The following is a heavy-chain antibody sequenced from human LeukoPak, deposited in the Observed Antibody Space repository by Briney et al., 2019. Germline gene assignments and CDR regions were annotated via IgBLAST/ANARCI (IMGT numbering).Heavy chain of an antibody. CDR2: IYHSGST. CDR3: ARQDCSSTSCYTDY. CDR1: GGSISSGGYY. D-gene: IGHD2-2*02. Sequence: SQTLSLTCTVSGGSISSGGYYWSWIRQPPGKGLEWIGYIYHSGSTYYNPSLKSRVTISVDRSKNQFSLKLSSVTAADTAVYYCARQDCSSTSCYTDYWGQGTLVTVSS. V-gene: IGHV4-30-2*01. J-gene: IGHJ4*02.